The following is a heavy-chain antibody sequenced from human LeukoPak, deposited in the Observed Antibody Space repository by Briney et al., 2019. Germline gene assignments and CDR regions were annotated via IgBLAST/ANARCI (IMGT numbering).Heavy chain of an antibody. J-gene: IGHJ4*02. D-gene: IGHD6-19*01. Sequence: PSETLSLTCTVSGGSISNYYWSWIRQPPGKGLECIGYIYYSGSTNYNPSLKSRVTISVDTSKNQLSLKLSSVTAADTAVYYCARDLRYSSGLDYWGQGTLVTVSS. CDR1: GGSISNYY. V-gene: IGHV4-59*01. CDR2: IYYSGST. CDR3: ARDLRYSSGLDY.